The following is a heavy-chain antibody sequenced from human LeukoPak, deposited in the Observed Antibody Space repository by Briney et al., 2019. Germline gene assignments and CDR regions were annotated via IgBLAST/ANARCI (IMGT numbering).Heavy chain of an antibody. D-gene: IGHD1-7*01. CDR2: ISAYNGNT. V-gene: IGHV1-18*01. J-gene: IGHJ6*02. CDR3: ARDRLRYNWNFYYYYGMDV. CDR1: GYTFTSYG. Sequence: GASVKVSCKASGYTFTSYGISWVRQAPGQGLEWMGWISAYNGNTNYAQKLQGRVTMTTDTSTSTAYMELRSLRSGDTAVYYCARDRLRYNWNFYYYYGMDVWGQGTTVTVSS.